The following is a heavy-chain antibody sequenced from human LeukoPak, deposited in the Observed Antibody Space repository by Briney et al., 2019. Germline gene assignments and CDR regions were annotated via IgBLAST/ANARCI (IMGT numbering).Heavy chain of an antibody. Sequence: PSETLSLTCAVSGGSISSSNWWSWVRQPPGKGLEWIGEIYHSGSTNYNPSLKSRVTISVDKSKNQFSLKLSSVTAADTAVYYCAREGGYSGYDYASVWFDPWGQGTLVTVSS. J-gene: IGHJ5*02. V-gene: IGHV4-4*02. D-gene: IGHD5-12*01. CDR1: GGSISSSNW. CDR3: AREGGYSGYDYASVWFDP. CDR2: IYHSGST.